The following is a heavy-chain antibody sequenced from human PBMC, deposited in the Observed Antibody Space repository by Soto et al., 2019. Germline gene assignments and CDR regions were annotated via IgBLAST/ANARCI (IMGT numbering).Heavy chain of an antibody. J-gene: IGHJ6*02. CDR3: ARGVGSGRDYGLDV. D-gene: IGHD3-10*01. CDR2: IDQPGRT. V-gene: IGHV4-34*01. CDR1: GESFSDYF. Sequence: QVQLQQWGAGLLKPSETLSLTCAVSGESFSDYFWSWIRQPPGKGLEWIGEIDQPGRTNYNPSLKSRVIMSVDTSKNQFSLSLSSVTAADTAMYYCARGVGSGRDYGLDVWGQGTTVTVS.